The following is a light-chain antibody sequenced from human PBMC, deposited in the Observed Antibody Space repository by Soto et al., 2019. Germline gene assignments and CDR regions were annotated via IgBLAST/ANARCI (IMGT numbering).Light chain of an antibody. CDR1: QSVSSY. CDR2: DAS. V-gene: IGKV3-11*01. J-gene: IGKJ4*01. Sequence: EIVLTQSPATLSLSPGERATLSCRASQSVSSYLAWYQQKPGQPPRLLIYDASNRATGIPARFSGSGSGADFTLTISSLEPEDFAVYYWQQRSNWPLTFGGGTKVEIK. CDR3: QQRSNWPLT.